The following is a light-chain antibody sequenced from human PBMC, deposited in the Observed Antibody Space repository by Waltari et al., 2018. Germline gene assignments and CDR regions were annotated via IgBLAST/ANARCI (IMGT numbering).Light chain of an antibody. V-gene: IGKV1-39*01. CDR2: AAS. CDR1: QSISIY. Sequence: DIQMTQSPSSLSASVGDRVTITCRASQSISIYLNWYQQKPGKAPKLLIYAASSLQSGVPSNFSGSGSGTDFTLTIGSLQPEDFATYYCQQSYSTPRTFDQGTKVEIK. J-gene: IGKJ1*01. CDR3: QQSYSTPRT.